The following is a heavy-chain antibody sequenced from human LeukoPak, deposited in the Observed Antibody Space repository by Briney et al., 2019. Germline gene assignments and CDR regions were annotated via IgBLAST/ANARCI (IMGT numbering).Heavy chain of an antibody. D-gene: IGHD3-10*01. Sequence: TSETLSLTCTVSGGFISSSNYWGWIRQPPGKGLEWIGSIYYDGNTYHSPSLQSRVTIFVDTSKNQFSLKLSSVTAADTAVYYCARQGMVRGTLKWFDPWGQGTLVTVSS. J-gene: IGHJ5*02. V-gene: IGHV4-39*01. CDR1: GGFISSSNY. CDR2: IYYDGNT. CDR3: ARQGMVRGTLKWFDP.